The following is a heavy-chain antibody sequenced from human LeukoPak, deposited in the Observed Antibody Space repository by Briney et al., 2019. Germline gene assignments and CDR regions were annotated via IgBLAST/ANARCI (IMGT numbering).Heavy chain of an antibody. CDR3: ARDRATVTSYNWFDP. D-gene: IGHD4-17*01. CDR1: GDSVSSNSAA. Sequence: SQTLSLTCAISGDSVSSNSAAWNWIRQSPSRGLEWLGRTYYRSKWHNDYAVSVKSRITINPDTFKNHFSLQLNSVTPEDTAVYYCARDRATVTSYNWFDPWGQGTLVTVSS. J-gene: IGHJ5*02. V-gene: IGHV6-1*01. CDR2: TYYRSKWHN.